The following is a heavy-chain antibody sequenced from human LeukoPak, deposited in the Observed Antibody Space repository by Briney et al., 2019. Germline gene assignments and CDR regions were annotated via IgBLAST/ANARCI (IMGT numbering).Heavy chain of an antibody. CDR1: GYTFTGYY. Sequence: ASVKVSCKASGYTFTGYYMHWVRQAPGQGLEWMGWINPNSGGTNYAQKFQGRVTMTRDTSISTAYMELSRLRSDDTAVYHCARAPGAAGYYYYGMDVWGQGTTVTVSS. CDR3: ARAPGAAGYYYYGMDV. CDR2: INPNSGGT. V-gene: IGHV1-2*02. J-gene: IGHJ6*02. D-gene: IGHD6-13*01.